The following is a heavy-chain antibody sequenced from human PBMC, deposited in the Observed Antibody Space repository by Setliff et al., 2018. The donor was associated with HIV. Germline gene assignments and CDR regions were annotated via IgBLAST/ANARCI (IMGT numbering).Heavy chain of an antibody. Sequence: KPSETLSLTCTVSGYSISSGYYWGWIRQPPGKGLEWIANIYHSGSTYYNPSLKSRVTISLDTSKNHFSLKLSSVTAADTAVYYCARPLTPSYNFWGDAFAVWGQGTVVTVSS. V-gene: IGHV4-38-2*02. D-gene: IGHD3-3*01. J-gene: IGHJ3*01. CDR1: GYSISSGYY. CDR3: ARPLTPSYNFWGDAFAV. CDR2: IYHSGST.